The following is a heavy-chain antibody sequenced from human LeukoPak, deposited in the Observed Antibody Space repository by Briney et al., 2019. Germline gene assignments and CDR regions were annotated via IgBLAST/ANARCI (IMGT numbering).Heavy chain of an antibody. CDR2: ISYDGSNK. CDR1: GFTFNSYA. Sequence: GGSLRLSCAASGFTFNSYAMHWVRQAPGKGLEWVALISYDGSNKYYADSVKGRFTISRDNSKNTLYLQMNSLRAEDTAVYYCAQGGYYDSSGNPDYWGQGTLVTVSS. CDR3: AQGGYYDSSGNPDY. D-gene: IGHD3-22*01. V-gene: IGHV3-30*01. J-gene: IGHJ4*02.